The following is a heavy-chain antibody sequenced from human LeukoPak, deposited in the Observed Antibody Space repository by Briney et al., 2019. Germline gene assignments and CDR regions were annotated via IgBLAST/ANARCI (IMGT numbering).Heavy chain of an antibody. CDR3: TTEGSDYGFDY. D-gene: IGHD4-17*01. CDR1: GFTFSSYW. J-gene: IGHJ4*02. Sequence: GGSLRLSCAASGFTFSSYWMNWARQAPGKGLEWVGRIKSKTDGGTTDYAAPVKGRFTISRDDSKNTLYLQMNSLKTEDTAVYYCTTEGSDYGFDYWGQGTLVTVSS. CDR2: IKSKTDGGTT. V-gene: IGHV3-15*07.